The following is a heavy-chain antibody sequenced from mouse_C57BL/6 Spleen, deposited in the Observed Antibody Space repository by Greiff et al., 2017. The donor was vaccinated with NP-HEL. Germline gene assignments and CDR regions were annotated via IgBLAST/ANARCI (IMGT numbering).Heavy chain of an antibody. Sequence: VQLQQSGAELVRPGASVKLSCTASGFNIKDYYMHWVKQRPEQGLEWIGRIDPEDGDTEYAPKFQGKATMTADTSSNTAYLQLSSLTSEDTAVYYGTTRGYYYGSSYGWFAYWGQGTLVTVSA. D-gene: IGHD1-1*01. J-gene: IGHJ3*01. CDR3: TTRGYYYGSSYGWFAY. CDR2: IDPEDGDT. CDR1: GFNIKDYY. V-gene: IGHV14-1*01.